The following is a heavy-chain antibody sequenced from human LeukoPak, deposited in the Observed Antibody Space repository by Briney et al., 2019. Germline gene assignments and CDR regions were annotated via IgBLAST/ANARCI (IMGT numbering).Heavy chain of an antibody. V-gene: IGHV3-21*01. J-gene: IGHJ3*02. CDR1: GFTFSSYS. D-gene: IGHD3-22*01. CDR3: ARDITMTYAFDI. CDR2: ISSSSSYI. Sequence: PGGSLRLSCAASGFTFSSYSMNWVRQAPGKGLEWVSSISSSSSYIYYADSVKGRFTISRDNAKNSLYLQMNSLRAEDTAVYYCARDITMTYAFDIWGQGTMVTVSS.